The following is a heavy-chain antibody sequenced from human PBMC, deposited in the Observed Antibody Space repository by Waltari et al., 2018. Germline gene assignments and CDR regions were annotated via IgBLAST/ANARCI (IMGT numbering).Heavy chain of an antibody. CDR1: GGSISSYY. Sequence: QVQLQESGPGLVKPSETLSLTCTVSGGSISSYYWSWFRPPPGQGLEWIGYIFYSGSTNYNPSLKSRVTISVDTSKNQFSLKLSSVTAADTAVYYCARDRGYCTNGVCASNAFDIWGQGTMVTVSS. CDR3: ARDRGYCTNGVCASNAFDI. CDR2: IFYSGST. V-gene: IGHV4-59*01. J-gene: IGHJ3*02. D-gene: IGHD2-8*01.